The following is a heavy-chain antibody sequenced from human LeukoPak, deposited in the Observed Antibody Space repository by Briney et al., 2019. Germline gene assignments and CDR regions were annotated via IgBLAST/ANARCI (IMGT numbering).Heavy chain of an antibody. J-gene: IGHJ4*02. Sequence: PGRSLRLSCAASGFTFSSYGMHWVRQAPGKGLEGVAVIWYDGSNKYYADSVKGRFTISRDNSKNTLYLQMNSLRAEDTAVYYCATGIAVAGTFDYWGQGTLVTVSS. D-gene: IGHD6-19*01. CDR3: ATGIAVAGTFDY. V-gene: IGHV3-33*01. CDR2: IWYDGSNK. CDR1: GFTFSSYG.